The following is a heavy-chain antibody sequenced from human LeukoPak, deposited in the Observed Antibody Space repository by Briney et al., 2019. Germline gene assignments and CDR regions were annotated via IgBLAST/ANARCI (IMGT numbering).Heavy chain of an antibody. V-gene: IGHV4-59*08. J-gene: IGHJ6*02. CDR1: GGSISSYY. CDR3: ARHGTNVGRMDV. D-gene: IGHD2-15*01. Sequence: SETLSLTYTVSGGSISSYYWSWIRQPPGKGLEWIGYIYYSGSTNCNPSLKSRVTISVDTSKNQFSLKLSSVTAADTAVYYCARHGTNVGRMDVWGQGTTVTVSS. CDR2: IYYSGST.